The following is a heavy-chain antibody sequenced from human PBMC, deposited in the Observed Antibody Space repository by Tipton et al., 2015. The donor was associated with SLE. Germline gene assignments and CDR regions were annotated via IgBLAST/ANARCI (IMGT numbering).Heavy chain of an antibody. CDR2: IWYDGGNK. D-gene: IGHD3-16*02. V-gene: IGHV3-33*08. CDR1: GFTFSNYA. J-gene: IGHJ3*02. Sequence: QVQLVQSGGGVVQPGKSLRLSCVASGFTFSNYAMHWVRQAPGKGLEWVAVIWYDGGNKYYADSVKGRFTISRDNSKNTLYLQMNSLTVEDTAVYYCARDRTGHDFWGNYRGNGFDIWGQGTMVTVSS. CDR3: ARDRTGHDFWGNYRGNGFDI.